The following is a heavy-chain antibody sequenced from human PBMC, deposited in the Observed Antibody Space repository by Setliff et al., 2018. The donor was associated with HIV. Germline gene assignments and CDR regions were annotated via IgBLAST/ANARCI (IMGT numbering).Heavy chain of an antibody. CDR2: IDSNNGGT. Sequence: ASVKVSCKTSGYTFTAYYIHWVRQAPGQGLEWMGWIDSNNGGTKYAQNFQGRVTFSRDSSASTAQMELSSLTSEDTAVYFCARGMIRGAIITEFDSWGQGTLVTVSS. D-gene: IGHD3-10*01. V-gene: IGHV1-2*02. CDR3: ARGMIRGAIITEFDS. CDR1: GYTFTAYY. J-gene: IGHJ4*02.